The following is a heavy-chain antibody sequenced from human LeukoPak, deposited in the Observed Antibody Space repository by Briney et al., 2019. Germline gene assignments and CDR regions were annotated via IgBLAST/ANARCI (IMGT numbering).Heavy chain of an antibody. CDR3: ARDHGSGNYYYGMDV. CDR2: ISSSSSYI. Sequence: GGSLRLSCAASRFTFSSYSMNWVRQAPGKGLEWVSSISSSSSYIYYADSVKGRFTISKDNAKNSLYLQMNSLRAEDTAVYYCARDHGSGNYYYGMDVWGQGTTVTVSS. V-gene: IGHV3-21*01. CDR1: RFTFSSYS. D-gene: IGHD3-10*01. J-gene: IGHJ6*02.